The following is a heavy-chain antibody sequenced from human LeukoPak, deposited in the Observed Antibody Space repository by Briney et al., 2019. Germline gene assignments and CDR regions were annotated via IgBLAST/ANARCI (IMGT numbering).Heavy chain of an antibody. CDR3: ARLGGYTHGPDPVNH. J-gene: IGHJ5*02. CDR2: IYYSGST. D-gene: IGHD5-24*01. Sequence: PSETLSLTCTVSGGSISSSSYYWGWIRQPPGKGLEWIGNIYYSGSTYYNPSLKSRVTISVHTSKNQFSLKLSSVTAADAAVYFCARLGGYTHGPDPVNHWGQGTLVTVSS. CDR1: GGSISSSSYY. V-gene: IGHV4-39*01.